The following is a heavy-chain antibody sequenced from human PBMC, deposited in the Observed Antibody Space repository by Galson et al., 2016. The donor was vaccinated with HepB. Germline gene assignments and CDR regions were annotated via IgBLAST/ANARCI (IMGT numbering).Heavy chain of an antibody. D-gene: IGHD2-15*01. J-gene: IGHJ3*02. V-gene: IGHV2-70*11. CDR1: GFTFSDNY. CDR2: IDWDNNE. Sequence: LRLSCAASGFTFSDNYMSWIRQAPGKALEWLARIDWDNNEYRSPSLRTRLTISKDTSKSQVVLTMTNLDPEDTATYYCARTPRYCRGDGCDGFDIWGQGTMVTVSS. CDR3: ARTPRYCRGDGCDGFDI.